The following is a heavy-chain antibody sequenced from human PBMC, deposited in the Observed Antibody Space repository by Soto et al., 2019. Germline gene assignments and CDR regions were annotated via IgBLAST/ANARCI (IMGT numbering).Heavy chain of an antibody. D-gene: IGHD3-10*01. J-gene: IGHJ4*02. V-gene: IGHV4-34*01. CDR1: GGSFRGYF. Sequence: SETLSLTCAVYGGSFRGYFWSWIRQPPGKGLEWIGEINHSGSTYYNPSLKSRVTISVDRSKNQFSLKLSSVTAADTAVYYCARVVLLWFGESYRGSYFDYWGQGTLVTVSS. CDR2: INHSGST. CDR3: ARVVLLWFGESYRGSYFDY.